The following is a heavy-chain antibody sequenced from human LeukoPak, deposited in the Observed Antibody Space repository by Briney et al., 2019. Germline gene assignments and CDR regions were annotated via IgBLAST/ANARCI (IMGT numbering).Heavy chain of an antibody. D-gene: IGHD3-16*02. J-gene: IGHJ3*02. Sequence: GASVKVSCKASGYTFTGYYMHWVRQAPGQGLEWMGRINPDSGGTNYAQKLQGRVTMTRDTSISTAYMELSRLRSDDTAVYYCARDKGGMITFGGVIVTYAFDIWGQGTMVTVSS. CDR2: INPDSGGT. V-gene: IGHV1-2*06. CDR1: GYTFTGYY. CDR3: ARDKGGMITFGGVIVTYAFDI.